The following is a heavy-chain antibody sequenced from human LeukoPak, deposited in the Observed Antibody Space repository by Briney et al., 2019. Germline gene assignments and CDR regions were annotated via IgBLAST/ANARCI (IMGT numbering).Heavy chain of an antibody. CDR2: IKSKTDGGTT. Sequence: SGGSLRLSCAASGFTFSNAWMSWVRQAPGKGLEWVGRIKSKTDGGTTDYAAPVKGRFTISRDDSKNTLYLQMNSLKTEDTAVYYCTTDCGGDCYTYYHYYYMDVWGKGTTVTVSS. CDR1: GFTFSNAW. CDR3: TTDCGGDCYTYYHYYYMDV. D-gene: IGHD2-21*01. J-gene: IGHJ6*03. V-gene: IGHV3-15*01.